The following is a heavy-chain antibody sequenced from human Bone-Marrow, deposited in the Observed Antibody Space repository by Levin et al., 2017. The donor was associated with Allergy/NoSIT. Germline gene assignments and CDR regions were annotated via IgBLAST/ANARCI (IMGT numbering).Heavy chain of an antibody. CDR2: ILYDGKNK. Sequence: GGSLRLSCVASGFNFHSYGLHWVRQAPGKGLEWVAGILYDGKNKYYPDSVKGRFTISRDNSENTLDLQMNSLRAEDTAVYYCAKDQSSGWTLFDHWGQGALVTVSS. V-gene: IGHV3-30*18. CDR1: GFNFHSYG. CDR3: AKDQSSGWTLFDH. J-gene: IGHJ4*02. D-gene: IGHD6-19*01.